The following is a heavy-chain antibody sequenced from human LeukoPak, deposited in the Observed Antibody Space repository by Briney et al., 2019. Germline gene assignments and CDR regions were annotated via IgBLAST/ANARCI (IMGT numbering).Heavy chain of an antibody. CDR1: GYTFTSYD. D-gene: IGHD3-22*01. V-gene: IGHV1-8*01. J-gene: IGHJ4*02. CDR3: ARTSYDSSGYPYFDY. CDR2: MNPNSGNT. Sequence: ASVKVSCKASGYTFTSYDINWVRQATGQGLEWMGWMNPNSGNTGYAQKFQGRVTMTRNTSISTAYMELSGLRSEDTAVYYCARTSYDSSGYPYFDYWGQGTLVTVSS.